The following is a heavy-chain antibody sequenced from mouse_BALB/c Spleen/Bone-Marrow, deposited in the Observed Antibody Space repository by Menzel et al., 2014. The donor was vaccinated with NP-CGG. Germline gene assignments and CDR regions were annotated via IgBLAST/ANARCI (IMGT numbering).Heavy chain of an antibody. Sequence: EVMLVESGGGLVQPGGSLRLSCATSGFTFTDYYMSWVRLPPGKALEWLGFIRNKANGYTTEYSASVKGRFTISRDNSQSILYLQVNTLRAEDSATYYCARYDVYYYFDYWGQGTTLTVSS. D-gene: IGHD2-3*01. CDR3: ARYDVYYYFDY. V-gene: IGHV7-3*02. J-gene: IGHJ2*01. CDR2: IRNKANGYTT. CDR1: GFTFTDYY.